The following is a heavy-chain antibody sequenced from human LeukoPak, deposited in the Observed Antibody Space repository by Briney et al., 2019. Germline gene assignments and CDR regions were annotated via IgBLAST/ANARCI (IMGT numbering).Heavy chain of an antibody. D-gene: IGHD3-10*01. J-gene: IGHJ4*02. CDR2: IYHSGST. CDR3: ARGPLWFGELLYGAYFDY. CDR1: GGSISSSNW. Sequence: SGTLSLTCAVSGGSISSSNWWSWVRQPPGKGLEWIGEIYHSGSTNYNPSLKSRVTISVGKSKNRFSLKLSSVTAADTAVYYCARGPLWFGELLYGAYFDYWGQGTLVTVSS. V-gene: IGHV4-4*02.